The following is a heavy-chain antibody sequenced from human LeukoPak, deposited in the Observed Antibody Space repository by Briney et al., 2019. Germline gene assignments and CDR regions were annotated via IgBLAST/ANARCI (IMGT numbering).Heavy chain of an antibody. Sequence: TSETLSLTCTVSGGSISSSSYYWGWIRQPPGKGLEWIGSMYSSGRTYYNPSLKSRVTISVDTSKNQFSLKLSSVTAADTAVYYCARLTGYSSESWFDPWGQGTLVTVSS. CDR3: ARLTGYSSESWFDP. CDR1: GGSISSSSYY. D-gene: IGHD3-9*01. J-gene: IGHJ5*02. CDR2: MYSSGRT. V-gene: IGHV4-39*07.